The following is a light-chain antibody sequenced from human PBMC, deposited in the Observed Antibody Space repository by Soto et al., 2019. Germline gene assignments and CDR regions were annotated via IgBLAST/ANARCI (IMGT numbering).Light chain of an antibody. CDR2: GAF. CDR1: ESLSSRH. CDR3: QVYS. V-gene: IGKV3-20*01. J-gene: IGKJ2*01. Sequence: EVVLTQSPCTLSLSPGERGTLSCRSSESLSSRHLAWYQQKPDQAPRHLIFGAFSRATGVPDRFSGSGSGRDFTLTISRLEPEDFAVYYCQVYSFGHGTRLELK.